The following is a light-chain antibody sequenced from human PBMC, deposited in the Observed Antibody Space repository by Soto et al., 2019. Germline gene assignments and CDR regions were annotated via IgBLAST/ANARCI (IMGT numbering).Light chain of an antibody. CDR2: DVS. CDR3: TSYTSSSTVL. Sequence: QSALTQPASVSGSPGQSITISCTGTSRDVGGYNYVSWYQQHPGKAPKLMIYDVSNRPSGISNRLSGSKSGNTASLTIFGLQAEDEADYYCTSYTSSSTVLFGGGTQLTVL. J-gene: IGLJ7*01. CDR1: SRDVGGYNY. V-gene: IGLV2-14*01.